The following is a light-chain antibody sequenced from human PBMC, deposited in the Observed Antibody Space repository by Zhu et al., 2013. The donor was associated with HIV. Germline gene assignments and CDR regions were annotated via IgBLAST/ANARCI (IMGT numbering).Light chain of an antibody. CDR1: QSISTW. CDR2: KAS. J-gene: IGKJ2*01. V-gene: IGKV1-5*03. CDR3: QQYDSYLYT. Sequence: DIQMTQSPSTLSASIGDRVTITCRASQSISTWLAWYQKKPGKAPKLLIFKASSLESGVPSRFSGSGSGTEFTLTISSLQPDDFATYCCQQYDSYLYTFGQGTKLEIK.